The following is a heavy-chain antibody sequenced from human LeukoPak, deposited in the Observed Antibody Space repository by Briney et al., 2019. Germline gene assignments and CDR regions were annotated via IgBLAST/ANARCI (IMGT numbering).Heavy chain of an antibody. D-gene: IGHD4-17*01. CDR2: IYWDDDK. CDR3: AHRRVDYGDPNFDY. J-gene: IGHJ4*02. V-gene: IGHV2-5*02. Sequence: SGPTLVNPTQPLTLTCTFSGFSLSTSGVGVGWIRQPPGKALEWLALIYWDDDKRYSPSLKSRLTITKDTSKDQVVLTMTNMDPVDTATYFCAHRRVDYGDPNFDYWGQGTLVTVSS. CDR1: GFSLSTSGVG.